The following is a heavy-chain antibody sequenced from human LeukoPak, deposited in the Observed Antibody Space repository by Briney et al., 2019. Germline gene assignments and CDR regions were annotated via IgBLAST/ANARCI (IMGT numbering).Heavy chain of an antibody. J-gene: IGHJ5*02. D-gene: IGHD3-22*01. V-gene: IGHV4-59*01. CDR2: IYYSGST. CDR3: ARDYYDSSGLNWFDP. CDR1: GGSISSYY. Sequence: SETLSLTCTVSGGSISSYYWSWIRQPPGKGLEWIGYIYYSGSTNYNPSLKSRVTISVDTSKNQFSLKLSSVTAADTAVYYCARDYYDSSGLNWFDPWGQGALVTVSS.